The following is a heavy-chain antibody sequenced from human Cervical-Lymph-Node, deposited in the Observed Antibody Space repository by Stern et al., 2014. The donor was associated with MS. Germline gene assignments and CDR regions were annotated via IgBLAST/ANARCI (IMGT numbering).Heavy chain of an antibody. CDR3: AREAYSDGALGDLDY. J-gene: IGHJ4*02. V-gene: IGHV3-30*04. Sequence: VQLVESGGGVVQPGRSLRLSCAASGFTFRNFAMQWVRQAPGKGLEWVAVISSDGRKMYYADSVRGQFTISRDNSKNTLFLQVNGLRPADTAVYYCAREAYSDGALGDLDYWGQGALVIVSS. CDR1: GFTFRNFA. CDR2: ISSDGRKM. D-gene: IGHD1-26*01.